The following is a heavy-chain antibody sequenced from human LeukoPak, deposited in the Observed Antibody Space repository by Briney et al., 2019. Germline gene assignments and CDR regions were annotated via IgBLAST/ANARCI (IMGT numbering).Heavy chain of an antibody. V-gene: IGHV1-69*13. CDR2: IIPIFGTA. CDR1: GGTFSSYA. CDR3: ARYGSGSYKLDY. D-gene: IGHD3-10*01. J-gene: IGHJ4*02. Sequence: SVKVSCKASGGTFSSYAISWVRPAPGQGLEWMGGIIPIFGTANYAQKFQGRVTITADESTSTAYMELSSLRSEDTAVYYCARYGSGSYKLDYWGQGTLVTVSS.